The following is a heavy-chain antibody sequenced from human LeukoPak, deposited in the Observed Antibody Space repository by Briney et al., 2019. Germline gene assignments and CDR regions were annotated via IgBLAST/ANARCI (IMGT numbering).Heavy chain of an antibody. V-gene: IGHV4-39*01. Sequence: SETLSLTCTVSGGSISSSSYYWGWIRQPPGKGLEWIGSIYYSGSTYYNPSLKSRVTISVDTSKNQFSLKLTSVTAADTAVYYCARGTGFWSGPPGDYMDVWGKGTTVTVSS. J-gene: IGHJ6*03. CDR3: ARGTGFWSGPPGDYMDV. CDR1: GGSISSSSYY. D-gene: IGHD3-3*01. CDR2: IYYSGST.